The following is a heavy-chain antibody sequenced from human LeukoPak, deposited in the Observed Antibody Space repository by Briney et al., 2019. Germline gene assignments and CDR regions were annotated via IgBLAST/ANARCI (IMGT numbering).Heavy chain of an antibody. V-gene: IGHV3-23*01. CDR2: ISGSGGST. D-gene: IGHD6-13*01. Sequence: SGGSLSLSCAASGFTVDSNYLSWVRQAPGKGLEWVSAISGSGGSTYYADSVKGRFTISRDNSKNTLYLQMNSLRAEDTAVYYCAKAGQQLVPLTPFDYWGQGTLVTVSS. CDR1: GFTVDSNY. J-gene: IGHJ4*02. CDR3: AKAGQQLVPLTPFDY.